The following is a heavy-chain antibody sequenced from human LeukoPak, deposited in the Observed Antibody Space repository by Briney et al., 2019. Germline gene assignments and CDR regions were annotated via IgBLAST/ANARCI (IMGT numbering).Heavy chain of an antibody. CDR2: ISAYNGNT. CDR3: ARSTVTTYNWFDP. J-gene: IGHJ5*02. Sequence: ASVKVSCKASGYTFTSYYMHWVRQAPGQGLEWMGWISAYNGNTNYAQKLQGRVTMTTDTSTSTAYMELRSLRSDDTAVYYCARSTVTTYNWFDPWGQGTLVTVSS. D-gene: IGHD4-17*01. V-gene: IGHV1-18*04. CDR1: GYTFTSYY.